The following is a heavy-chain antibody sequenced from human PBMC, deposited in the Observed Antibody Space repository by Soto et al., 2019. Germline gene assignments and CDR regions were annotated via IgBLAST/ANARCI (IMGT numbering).Heavy chain of an antibody. J-gene: IGHJ6*02. CDR3: TTAYDILTHPGIDV. D-gene: IGHD3-9*01. CDR1: GVTVSNAW. Sequence: GGALRLSCAASGVTVSNAWMSWVRQAPGKGLEWVGRIKSKTDGGTTDYAAPVKGRFTISRDDSKNTLYLQMNSLKTEDTAVYYCTTAYDILTHPGIDVWGQGTTVTVCS. CDR2: IKSKTDGGTT. V-gene: IGHV3-15*01.